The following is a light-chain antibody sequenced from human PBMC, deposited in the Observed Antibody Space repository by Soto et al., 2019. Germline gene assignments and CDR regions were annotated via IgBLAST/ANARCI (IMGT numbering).Light chain of an antibody. V-gene: IGLV2-14*01. CDR3: RSSTSSSTWV. J-gene: IGLJ3*02. CDR1: SSDVGGYNY. CDR2: EVS. Sequence: QSALTQPASVSGSPGQSITISCTGTSSDVGGYNYVSWYQQHPGKAPKLMICEVSHRPSGVSKPFSGYKSGNTASLTISGLQAEDEADSCCRSSTSSSTWVFGGGTKVAVL.